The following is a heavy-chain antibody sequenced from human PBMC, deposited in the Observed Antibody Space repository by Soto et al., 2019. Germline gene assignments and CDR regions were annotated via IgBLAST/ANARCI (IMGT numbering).Heavy chain of an antibody. CDR3: ARGGSTNWRYFDY. V-gene: IGHV3-72*01. CDR1: GFTLSDYY. D-gene: IGHD2-2*01. CDR2: TRNRANGYTT. J-gene: IGHJ4*02. Sequence: EVQLVESGGGLVQPGGSLRLSCAASGFTLSDYYMDWVRQAPGKGLEWVGRTRNRANGYTTEYAASVKGRFTISRDDSNNSLYLQMNSLKIEDTAVYYCARGGSTNWRYFDYWGQGTLVTVSS.